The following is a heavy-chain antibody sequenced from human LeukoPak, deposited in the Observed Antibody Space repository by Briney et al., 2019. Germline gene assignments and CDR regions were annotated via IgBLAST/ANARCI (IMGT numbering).Heavy chain of an antibody. J-gene: IGHJ4*02. Sequence: ASVKVSCKASGYTFTGYYMHWVRQAPGQGLEWMGWINPNSGGTNYAQKFQGRVTMTRDTSISTAYMELSSLRSEDTAVYYCARTPYYYDSSGYYREYFDYWGQGTLVTVSS. V-gene: IGHV1-2*02. CDR2: INPNSGGT. CDR1: GYTFTGYY. CDR3: ARTPYYYDSSGYYREYFDY. D-gene: IGHD3-22*01.